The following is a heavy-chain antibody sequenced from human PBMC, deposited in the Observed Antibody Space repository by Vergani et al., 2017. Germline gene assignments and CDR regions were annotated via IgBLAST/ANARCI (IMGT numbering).Heavy chain of an antibody. CDR1: GFTFSIYA. Sequence: EVQLLESGGGLVQPGGSLRLSCAASGFTFSIYAMSWVRQAPGKGLEWVSAISGSGGSTYYADSVKGRFTLSRDNSKNTVYLQMNSLRAEDTAVYYCAKEGHGRTFHWGGVFDYWGQGTLVTVSS. CDR2: ISGSGGST. V-gene: IGHV3-23*01. J-gene: IGHJ4*02. D-gene: IGHD2-21*01. CDR3: AKEGHGRTFHWGGVFDY.